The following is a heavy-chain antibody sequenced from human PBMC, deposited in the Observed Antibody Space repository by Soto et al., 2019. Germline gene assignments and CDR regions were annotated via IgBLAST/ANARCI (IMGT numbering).Heavy chain of an antibody. CDR1: GYTFTDYY. J-gene: IGHJ6*02. CDR2: INLNSGGT. V-gene: IGHV1-2*04. Sequence: SVKVSCKASGYTFTDYYLHWVRQAPGQGLEWMGWINLNSGGTQYAQNFQGWVTMTRDTSISTAYMEVSRLRSDDAAVYYCARDSGGAIVVIPAAYGMDVCGQGTTVTVS. D-gene: IGHD2-2*01. CDR3: ARDSGGAIVVIPAAYGMDV.